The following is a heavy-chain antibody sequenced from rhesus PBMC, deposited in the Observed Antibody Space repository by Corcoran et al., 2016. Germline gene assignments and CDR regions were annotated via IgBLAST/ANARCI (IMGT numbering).Heavy chain of an antibody. V-gene: IGHV4-165*01. J-gene: IGHJ5-2*02. CDR3: ASDYYSGSYYNSLDV. Sequence: QVQLQESGPGVVKPSETLCLTCAVSGGSISGYYLWSWIRQPPGKGLEWIGDMGGIGCGTHYTPSLKKRITISKDPAKIQFSLRLSSVTAAVTAVYYCASDYYSGSYYNSLDVWGRGVLVTVSS. D-gene: IGHD3-16*01. CDR2: MGGIGCGT. CDR1: GGSISGYY.